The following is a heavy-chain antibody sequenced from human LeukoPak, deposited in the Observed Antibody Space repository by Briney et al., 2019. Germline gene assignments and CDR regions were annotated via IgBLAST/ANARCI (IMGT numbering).Heavy chain of an antibody. CDR3: AKSNRYDSSGYYPRNHFDY. J-gene: IGHJ4*02. D-gene: IGHD3-22*01. V-gene: IGHV3-23*01. Sequence: GGSLRLSCAASGFTFSSYSMNWVRQAPGKGLEWVSAISGSGASTYYADSVKGRFTISRDNSKNTLFLQMNSLRADDTAVYYCAKSNRYDSSGYYPRNHFDYWGQGTLVTVSS. CDR1: GFTFSSYS. CDR2: ISGSGAST.